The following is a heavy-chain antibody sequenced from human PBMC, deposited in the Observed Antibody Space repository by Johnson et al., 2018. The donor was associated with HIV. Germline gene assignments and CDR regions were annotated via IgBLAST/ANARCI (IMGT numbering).Heavy chain of an antibody. V-gene: IGHV3-11*04. D-gene: IGHD7-27*01. CDR3: AKSTRGNWGSCFDI. CDR1: GFSFSDYY. CDR2: ISSSGSTI. J-gene: IGHJ3*02. Sequence: QVQLVESGGGVVRPGGSLRLSCAASGFSFSDYYMSWIRQATGKGLECISYISSSGSTIYYADSVKGRFTISRDNAKNSLYLHMNSLRAEDTAVYYCAKSTRGNWGSCFDIWGQGTMVTVSS.